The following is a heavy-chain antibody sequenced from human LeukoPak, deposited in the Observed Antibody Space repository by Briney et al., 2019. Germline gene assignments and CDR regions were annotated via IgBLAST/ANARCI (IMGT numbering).Heavy chain of an antibody. CDR1: GGSIRSSRPY. D-gene: IGHD3-10*01. J-gene: IGHJ4*02. CDR2: IDYSGSA. CDR3: ATHDEGSYFES. V-gene: IGHV4-39*01. Sequence: SETLSLTCAVSGGSIRSSRPYWGWIRQSPGRGLEWIGSIDYSGSAYYWPSLRSRASISIDTSKKQISLTLTSVTATDTALYYCATHDEGSYFESWGQGTLVTVSS.